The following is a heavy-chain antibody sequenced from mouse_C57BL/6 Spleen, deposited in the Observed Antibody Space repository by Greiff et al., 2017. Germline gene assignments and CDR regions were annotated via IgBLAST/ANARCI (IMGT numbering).Heavy chain of an antibody. CDR2: IWRGGST. CDR1: GFSFTCYG. V-gene: IGHV2-5*01. CDR3: AKNHYGNWYFDV. Sequence: VQLQQSGPGLVQPSQSLSITCTVSGFSFTCYGVHWVRQSPGKGLEWLGVIWRGGSTDYNAAFMSRLSITKDNSKSQVFFKMNSLQADDTAIYYCAKNHYGNWYFDVWGTGTTVTVSS. D-gene: IGHD2-1*01. J-gene: IGHJ1*03.